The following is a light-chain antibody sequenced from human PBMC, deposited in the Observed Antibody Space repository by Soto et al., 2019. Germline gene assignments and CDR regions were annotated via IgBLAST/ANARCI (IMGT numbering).Light chain of an antibody. V-gene: IGKV1-27*01. Sequence: DIQMTQSPSSLSASVGDRVTITCRASQGINDYLAWFQLKPGKVPKLLIYAASTLQSGVPSRFSGSGYGTDFTLTINSLQPEDVATYYCQKYNSAPWTFGQGTKVEIK. CDR2: AAS. CDR3: QKYNSAPWT. CDR1: QGINDY. J-gene: IGKJ1*01.